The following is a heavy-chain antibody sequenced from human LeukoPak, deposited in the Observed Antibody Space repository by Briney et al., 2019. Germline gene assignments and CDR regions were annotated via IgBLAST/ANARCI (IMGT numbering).Heavy chain of an antibody. Sequence: GESLKTSCKGSGYNLATYWIGWVRQMPGKGLEWMGTIYPGDSDTKYSPSFQGQVTISADKSISTAYLQWSSLKASDTAMYYCARGGDYYGSGNYYNRGGPGTDYWGQGTLVTVSS. D-gene: IGHD3-10*01. V-gene: IGHV5-51*01. J-gene: IGHJ4*02. CDR2: IYPGDSDT. CDR3: ARGGDYYGSGNYYNRGGPGTDY. CDR1: GYNLATYW.